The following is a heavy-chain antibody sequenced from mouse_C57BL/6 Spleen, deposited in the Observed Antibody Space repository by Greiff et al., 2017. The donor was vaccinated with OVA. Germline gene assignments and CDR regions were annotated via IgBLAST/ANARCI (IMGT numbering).Heavy chain of an antibody. CDR1: GFTFSDYG. Sequence: EVKLVESGGGLVKPGGSLKLSCAASGFTFSDYGMHWVRQAPEQGLEWVAYISSGSSTINYADTVQGRFTISRDNAKNTLFLQMTRLRSTDTAKYYCARPHYYGGSYDWYFDVWGTGTTVTVSS. V-gene: IGHV5-17*01. CDR3: ARPHYYGGSYDWYFDV. J-gene: IGHJ1*03. CDR2: ISSGSSTI. D-gene: IGHD1-1*01.